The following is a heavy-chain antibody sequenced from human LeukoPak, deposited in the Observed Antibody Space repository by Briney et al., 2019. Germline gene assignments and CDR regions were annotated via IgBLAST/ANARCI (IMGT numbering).Heavy chain of an antibody. J-gene: IGHJ4*02. V-gene: IGHV1-69*06. CDR3: AREYYGSGSYYNAPFDY. Sequence: ASVKVSCKASGGTFSSYAISWVRQAPGQGLEWMGGIIPIFGTANYAQKFQGRVTIIADKSTSTAYMELSSLRSEDTAVYYCAREYYGSGSYYNAPFDYWGQGTLVTVSS. CDR1: GGTFSSYA. CDR2: IIPIFGTA. D-gene: IGHD3-10*01.